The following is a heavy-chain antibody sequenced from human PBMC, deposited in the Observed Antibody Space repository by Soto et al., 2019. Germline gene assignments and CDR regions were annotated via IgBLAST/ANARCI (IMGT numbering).Heavy chain of an antibody. D-gene: IGHD3-10*01. CDR2: ISAYNGDT. Sequence: ASVKVSCKASGYTFSSYGISWVRQAPGQGLEWMGWISAYNGDTNYAQNLQGRVTMTTDTSTSIAYMELRSLRSDDTAVYYCARDGGVTMVRGVPYYHYMDVWGKGTTVTVSS. J-gene: IGHJ6*03. CDR1: GYTFSSYG. V-gene: IGHV1-18*01. CDR3: ARDGGVTMVRGVPYYHYMDV.